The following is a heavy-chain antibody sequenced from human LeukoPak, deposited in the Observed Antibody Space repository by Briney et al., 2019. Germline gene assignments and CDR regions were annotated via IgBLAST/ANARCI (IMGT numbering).Heavy chain of an antibody. V-gene: IGHV1-2*02. CDR1: GYTFTGYY. D-gene: IGHD3-22*01. CDR2: INPSSGGT. J-gene: IGHJ4*02. CDR3: ARDYSYDSSGSIDY. Sequence: ASVKVSCKASGYTFTGYYMHWVRQAPGQGLEWMGWINPSSGGTNYAQKFQGRVTMTRDTSISTAYMELSRLRSDDTAVYYCARDYSYDSSGSIDYWGQGTLVTVSS.